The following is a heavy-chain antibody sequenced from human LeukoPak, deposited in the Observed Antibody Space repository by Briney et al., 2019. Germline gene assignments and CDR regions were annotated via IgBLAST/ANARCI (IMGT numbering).Heavy chain of an antibody. Sequence: PSETLSLTCAVYGGSISGYYWSWIRQPPGKGLEWIGEINHSGSTNYNPSLKSRVTISVDTSKNQFSLKLSSVTAADTAVYYCARGPEQLAFYYYYYGMDVWGQVTTVTVSS. V-gene: IGHV4-34*01. CDR2: INHSGST. CDR3: ARGPEQLAFYYYYYGMDV. D-gene: IGHD6-13*01. J-gene: IGHJ6*02. CDR1: GGSISGYY.